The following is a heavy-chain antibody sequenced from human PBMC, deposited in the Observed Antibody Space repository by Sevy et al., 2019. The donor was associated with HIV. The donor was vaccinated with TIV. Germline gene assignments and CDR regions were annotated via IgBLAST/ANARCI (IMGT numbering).Heavy chain of an antibody. CDR2: ISGSGGST. CDR3: VRFRYHDAFDI. CDR1: GFTFSSYA. J-gene: IGHJ3*02. V-gene: IGHV3-23*01. Sequence: GGSLRLSCAASGFTFSSYAMSWVRQAPGKGLEWVSAISGSGGSTYYADSVKGRFTISRDNSKNTLYLQMNCLRAEDTAVYYCVRFRYHDAFDIWGQGTMVTVSS. D-gene: IGHD3-16*01.